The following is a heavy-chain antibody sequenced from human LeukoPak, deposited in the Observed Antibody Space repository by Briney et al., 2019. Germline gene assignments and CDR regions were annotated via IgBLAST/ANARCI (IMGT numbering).Heavy chain of an antibody. CDR2: IYGGGST. J-gene: IGHJ4*02. D-gene: IGHD1-26*01. CDR1: GFTVSSNY. V-gene: IGHV3-53*01. Sequence: GGSLRLSCAASGFTVSSNYMSWVRQAPGKGLEWVSVIYGGGSTYYADSVKGRFTISRDNSRNTLYLQMNSLRAEDTAVYYCAREASGSYFANWGQGNLVTVSS. CDR3: AREASGSYFAN.